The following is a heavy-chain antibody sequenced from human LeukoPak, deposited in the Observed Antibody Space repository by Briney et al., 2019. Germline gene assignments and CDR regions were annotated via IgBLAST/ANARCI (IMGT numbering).Heavy chain of an antibody. CDR2: ISSSGSTI. J-gene: IGHJ5*02. CDR1: GFTFIDYN. D-gene: IGHD5-18*01. V-gene: IGHV3-11*01. Sequence: PGGSLRLSCAASGFTFIDYNMSWIRQAPGKGREWVSYISSSGSTIYYADSVKGRFTISRDNAKNSLYLQMNSLRAEDTAVYYCARDGAMVDGGFDPWGQGTLVTVSS. CDR3: ARDGAMVDGGFDP.